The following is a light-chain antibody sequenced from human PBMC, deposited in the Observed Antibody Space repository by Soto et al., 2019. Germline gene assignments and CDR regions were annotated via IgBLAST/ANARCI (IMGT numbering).Light chain of an antibody. CDR1: QSVSTN. CDR2: GAS. V-gene: IGKV3-15*01. Sequence: EIVVTQSPATLSVSPGERATLSCRASQSVSTNLAWYQQRPGQAPRLLIYGASTRATGIPARFSGSGSGTEFNLTISSLQSEDFAVYYCQQYNDWPRIFGQGTRWIS. J-gene: IGKJ1*01. CDR3: QQYNDWPRI.